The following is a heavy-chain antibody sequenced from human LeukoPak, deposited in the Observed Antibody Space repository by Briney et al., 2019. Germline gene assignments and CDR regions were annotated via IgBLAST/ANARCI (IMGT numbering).Heavy chain of an antibody. CDR1: GFTFSNYW. Sequence: GGSLRLSYVASGFTFSNYWMSWVRQAPGKGLEWLANIERDGSVKYYVDSVKGRFTVSRDNARNSVYLQMNTLRAEDTAVYYCARIGYSSSCTDYWGQGTLVTVSS. J-gene: IGHJ4*02. V-gene: IGHV3-7*01. CDR3: ARIGYSSSCTDY. D-gene: IGHD6-13*01. CDR2: IERDGSVK.